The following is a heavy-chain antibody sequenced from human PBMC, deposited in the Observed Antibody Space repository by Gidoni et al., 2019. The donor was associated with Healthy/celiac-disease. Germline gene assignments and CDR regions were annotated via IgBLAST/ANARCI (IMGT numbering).Heavy chain of an antibody. J-gene: IGHJ4*02. CDR2: IFYSGST. Sequence: QVQLQESGPGLVQPSQTLSLTCTVSGGSIRSGDYYWRWIRQPPGKGLEWIGYIFYSGSTYYNPSLKSRVTISVDTSKNQFSLKLSSVTAADTAVYYCARSLPGGTFGGVIVTEYYFDYWGQGTLVTVSS. CDR1: GGSIRSGDYY. V-gene: IGHV4-30-4*01. D-gene: IGHD3-16*02. CDR3: ARSLPGGTFGGVIVTEYYFDY.